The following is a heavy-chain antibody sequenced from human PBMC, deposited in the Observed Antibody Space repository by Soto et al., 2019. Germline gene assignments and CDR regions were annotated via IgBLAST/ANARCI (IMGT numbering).Heavy chain of an antibody. V-gene: IGHV3-23*01. Sequence: GSLRLSCAASGFTFGSYAMSWVRQAPGKGLEWVSGISGSGGSTYYADSVKGRFTISRDNSKNTLYLQMNSLRAEDTAVYYCAKDRSGWIDAFDISGQGTMVTVSS. J-gene: IGHJ3*02. CDR2: ISGSGGST. CDR1: GFTFGSYA. D-gene: IGHD6-19*01. CDR3: AKDRSGWIDAFDI.